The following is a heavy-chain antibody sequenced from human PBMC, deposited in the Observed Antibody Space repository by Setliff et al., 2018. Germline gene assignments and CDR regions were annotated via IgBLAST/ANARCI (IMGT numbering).Heavy chain of an antibody. V-gene: IGHV3-7*01. D-gene: IGHD2-21*02. CDR2: INQDGSGK. J-gene: IGHJ4*02. CDR1: GFTFSSFW. Sequence: LRLSCAASGFTFSSFWMSWVRQSPGKGLEWVANINQDGSGKYYVDSVKGRFSVSRDNGKNSLYLQMNSLRAEDTAVYYCARASKGLYCGSDCFYTFDSWGPGTLVTVSS. CDR3: ARASKGLYCGSDCFYTFDS.